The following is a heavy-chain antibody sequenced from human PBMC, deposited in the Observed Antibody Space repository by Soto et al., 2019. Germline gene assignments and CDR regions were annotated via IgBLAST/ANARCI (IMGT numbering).Heavy chain of an antibody. J-gene: IGHJ6*02. CDR2: ISWNSGSI. CDR3: AKDIYYGDYYYYYGMDV. Sequence: PGGSLRLSYAASGFTFDDYAMHWVRQAPGKGLEWVSGISWNSGSIGYADSVKGRFTISRDNAKNSLYLQMNSLRAEDTALYYCAKDIYYGDYYYYYGMDVWGQGTTVTVSS. D-gene: IGHD4-17*01. V-gene: IGHV3-9*01. CDR1: GFTFDDYA.